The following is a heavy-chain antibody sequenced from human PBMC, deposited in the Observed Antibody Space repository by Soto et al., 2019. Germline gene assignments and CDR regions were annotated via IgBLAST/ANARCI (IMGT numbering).Heavy chain of an antibody. CDR1: GLIFSNYK. Sequence: VQLVESGGDLVQPGGSLRLSCAASGLIFSNYKMHWVRQAPGKGLVWVSRISTDGSITDYADSVKGRFTVSRDNAKNTVYLQMNRLRAEDTAVYYCARDTDGLHFWGQGTLVTVSS. V-gene: IGHV3-74*01. J-gene: IGHJ4*01. CDR3: ARDTDGLHF. CDR2: ISTDGSIT.